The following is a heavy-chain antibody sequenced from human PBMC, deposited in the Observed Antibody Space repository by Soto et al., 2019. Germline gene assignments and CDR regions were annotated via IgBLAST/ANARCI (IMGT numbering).Heavy chain of an antibody. J-gene: IGHJ6*03. V-gene: IGHV4-39*01. D-gene: IGHD2-15*01. Sequence: SETLSLTCTVSGGSISSSSYYWGWIRQPPGKGLEWIGSIYYSGSTYYNPSLKSRVTISVDTSRNQFSLKLSSVTAADTAVYYCARHVRGVVVVAARRDYYYYMDVWGKGTTVTVSS. CDR1: GGSISSSSYY. CDR2: IYYSGST. CDR3: ARHVRGVVVVAARRDYYYYMDV.